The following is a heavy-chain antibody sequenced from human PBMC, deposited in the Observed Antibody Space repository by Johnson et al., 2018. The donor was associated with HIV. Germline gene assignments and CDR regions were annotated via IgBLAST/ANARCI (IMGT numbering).Heavy chain of an antibody. CDR1: GFTFSSYA. J-gene: IGHJ3*02. D-gene: IGHD6-13*01. Sequence: QVQLLESGGGVVQPGRSLRLSCAASGFTFSSYAMHWVRQAPGKGLEWVAVISYDGSNKYYADSVKGRFTISRDNSKNTLYLQMNSLRAEDTAVYYCARDWGFDESSWPMEMGGAVDIWGQGTMVTVSS. V-gene: IGHV3-30-3*01. CDR3: ARDWGFDESSWPMEMGGAVDI. CDR2: ISYDGSNK.